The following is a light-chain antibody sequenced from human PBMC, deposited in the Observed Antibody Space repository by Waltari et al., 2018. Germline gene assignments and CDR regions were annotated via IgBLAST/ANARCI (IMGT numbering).Light chain of an antibody. CDR3: SSYTSSSKVV. CDR1: SSDVGGYNY. V-gene: IGLV2-14*01. J-gene: IGLJ2*01. Sequence: QSALTQPASVSGSPGQSITISCTGTSSDVGGYNYASWYQQHPGKAPKPMIYEVSNRPSGVSNRFSGSKSGNTASLTISGLQAEDEADYYCSSYTSSSKVVFGGGTKLTVL. CDR2: EVS.